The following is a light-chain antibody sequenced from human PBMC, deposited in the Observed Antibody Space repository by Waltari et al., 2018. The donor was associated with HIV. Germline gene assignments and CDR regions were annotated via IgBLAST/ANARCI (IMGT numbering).Light chain of an antibody. Sequence: QSVLTQPPSASGTPGQRVTISCSGSRSNIGSNYVYWYQQLPGTAPKLLMYKNNPRPAGVPDRFSGSKSGTSASLAISGLRSEDETDYYCAAWDDSLSGWVFGGGTKLTVL. CDR1: RSNIGSNY. CDR2: KNN. J-gene: IGLJ3*02. CDR3: AAWDDSLSGWV. V-gene: IGLV1-47*01.